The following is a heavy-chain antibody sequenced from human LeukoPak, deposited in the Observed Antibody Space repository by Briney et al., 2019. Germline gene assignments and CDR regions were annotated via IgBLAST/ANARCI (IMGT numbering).Heavy chain of an antibody. CDR2: INPSGGST. CDR1: GYIFTNYY. Sequence: ASVKVSYKASGYIFTNYYMHWVRQAPGQGLEWMGIINPSGGSTNYAQKFQGRVTMTRDTSTSTVHMELSSLRPEDTAVYYCSRGSEEVELAYWGQGTLVTVSS. CDR3: SRGSEEVELAY. V-gene: IGHV1-46*01. J-gene: IGHJ4*02.